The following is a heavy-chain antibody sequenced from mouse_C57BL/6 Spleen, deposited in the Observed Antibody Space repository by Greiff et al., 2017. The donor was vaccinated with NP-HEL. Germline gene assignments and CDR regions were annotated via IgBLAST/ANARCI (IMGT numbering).Heavy chain of an antibody. V-gene: IGHV5-4*01. CDR1: GFTFSSYA. CDR3: AKDYYGSSPLDY. D-gene: IGHD1-1*01. J-gene: IGHJ2*01. Sequence: EVKLMESGGGLVKPGGSLKLSCAASGFTFSSYAMSWVRQTPEKRLEWVATISDGGSYTYYLDNVKGRFTIARDNTKNNHYLQMSHLNSEYTAMYYCAKDYYGSSPLDYWGQGTTLTVSS. CDR2: ISDGGSYT.